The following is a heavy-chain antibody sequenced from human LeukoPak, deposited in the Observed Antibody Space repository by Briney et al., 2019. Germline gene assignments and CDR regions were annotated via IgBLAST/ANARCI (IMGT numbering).Heavy chain of an antibody. J-gene: IGHJ3*02. CDR3: ASRGGSYYLDAFDI. V-gene: IGHV3-23*01. D-gene: IGHD1-26*01. CDR2: ISGSGGKT. CDR1: GFTFSSYG. Sequence: GGTLRLSCAASGFTFSSYGMSWVRQAPGKGLEWVSAISGSGGKTSYADFVKGRFTISRDNSKNTLYLQMNSLRAEDTAVYYCASRGGSYYLDAFDIWGQGTMVIVSS.